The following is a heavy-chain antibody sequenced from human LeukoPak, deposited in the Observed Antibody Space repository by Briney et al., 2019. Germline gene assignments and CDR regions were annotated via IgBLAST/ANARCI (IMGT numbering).Heavy chain of an antibody. CDR2: IYYSGST. CDR3: AREYYDILTGYPYYFDY. Sequence: SETLSLTCTVSGGSIINYYWSWIRQPPGKGLEWIGYIYYSGSTNYNPSLKSRVTISVDTSKNQFSLKLSSVTAADTAVYYCAREYYDILTGYPYYFDYWGQGTLVTVSS. CDR1: GGSIINYY. D-gene: IGHD3-9*01. J-gene: IGHJ4*02. V-gene: IGHV4-59*01.